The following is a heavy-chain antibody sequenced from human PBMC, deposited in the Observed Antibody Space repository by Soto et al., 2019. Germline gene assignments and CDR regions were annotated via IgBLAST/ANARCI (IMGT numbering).Heavy chain of an antibody. D-gene: IGHD2-21*01. V-gene: IGHV4-4*02. Sequence: QVQLRESGPGLVEPSTTLSLTCTVGGGAIRAGNWWSWLRQSPGKGLQWIGEIFHSGRSNYNPSLKSRVTLSVDTSQNQFSLTLHSVTVADTAVYYCATDLLITPRWGQGTLVSVSS. CDR1: GGAIRAGNW. J-gene: IGHJ4*02. CDR2: IFHSGRS. CDR3: ATDLLITPR.